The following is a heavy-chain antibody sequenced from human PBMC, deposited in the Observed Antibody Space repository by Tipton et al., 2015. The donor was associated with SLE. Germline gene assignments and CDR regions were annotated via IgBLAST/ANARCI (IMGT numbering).Heavy chain of an antibody. CDR2: IYYSGST. CDR1: GYSISSGYH. D-gene: IGHD3-22*01. Sequence: TLSLTCTVSGYSISSGYHWGWIRQPPGKGLEWTGSIYYSGSTYYNPSLKSRVTISVDTSKNQFSLKLSSVTAADTAVYYCARETYYYDRNDYQGLDYWGQGTLVTVSS. J-gene: IGHJ4*02. V-gene: IGHV4-38-2*02. CDR3: ARETYYYDRNDYQGLDY.